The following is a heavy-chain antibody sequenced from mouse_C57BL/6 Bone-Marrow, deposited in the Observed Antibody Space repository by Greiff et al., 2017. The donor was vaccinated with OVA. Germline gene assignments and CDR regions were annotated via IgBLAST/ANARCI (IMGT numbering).Heavy chain of an antibody. J-gene: IGHJ2*01. CDR2: IFPGSGST. V-gene: IGHV1-56*01. D-gene: IGHD1-1*01. CDR3: ALYYYSSSYFDY. Sequence: VQRVESGPELVRPGASVKISCKAPGYTFTSHWMQWVRQRPGQGLEWIGEIFPGSGSTYYNEKFKGKATLAVDTTSSTAYMQLSILTSEDSAVYFFALYYYSSSYFDYWGQGTTLTVSS. CDR1: GYTFTSHW.